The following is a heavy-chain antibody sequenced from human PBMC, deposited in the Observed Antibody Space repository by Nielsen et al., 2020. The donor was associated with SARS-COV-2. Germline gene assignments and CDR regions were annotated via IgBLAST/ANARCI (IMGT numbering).Heavy chain of an antibody. CDR3: AKRSGYGSGSILY. CDR1: GFTFSSYA. Sequence: GESLKISCAASGFTFSSYAISWVRQAPGKGLEWVSGINGRGGSTYYADSVKGRFTISRDNSKNTLYLQMNSLRAEDTAVYYCAKRSGYGSGSILYWGQGTLVTVSS. V-gene: IGHV3-23*01. CDR2: INGRGGST. J-gene: IGHJ4*02. D-gene: IGHD3-10*01.